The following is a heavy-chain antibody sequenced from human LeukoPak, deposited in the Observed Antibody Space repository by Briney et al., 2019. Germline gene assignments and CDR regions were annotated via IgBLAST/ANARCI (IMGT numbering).Heavy chain of an antibody. D-gene: IGHD2-2*01. V-gene: IGHV3-30*03. Sequence: GGSLRLSCAASGFTFSNYGMHWVRQAPGKGLEWVAVIPYDGSNKYYADSVKGRFTISRDNSKNTLYLQMNSLRAEDTAVYYCARPDCSSISCYAPFDYWGQGTLVTVSS. J-gene: IGHJ4*02. CDR1: GFTFSNYG. CDR3: ARPDCSSISCYAPFDY. CDR2: IPYDGSNK.